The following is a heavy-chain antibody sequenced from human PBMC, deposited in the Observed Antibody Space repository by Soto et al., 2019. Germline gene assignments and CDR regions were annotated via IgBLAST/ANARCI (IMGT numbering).Heavy chain of an antibody. D-gene: IGHD3-3*01. CDR2: IKQDGGEK. J-gene: IGHJ6*02. CDR1: GFTFSSYW. Sequence: LRLSCAASGFTFSSYWMSWVRQAPGKVLEWVANIKQDGGEKYYVDSVKGRFTISRDNAKNSMYLQMNSLRAEDTAVYYCARGLRTEWFYGMEVWGQGTTVTVSS. CDR3: ARGLRTEWFYGMEV. V-gene: IGHV3-7*04.